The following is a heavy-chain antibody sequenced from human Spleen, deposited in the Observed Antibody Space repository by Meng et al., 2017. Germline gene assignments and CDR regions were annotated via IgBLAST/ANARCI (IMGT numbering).Heavy chain of an antibody. CDR1: GGSISTSGYY. CDR2: IGHSGIT. J-gene: IGHJ4*02. CDR3: ARMDGSGWGAY. Sequence: QLQQSGPGLVKPSEALSLTCSVSGGSISTSGYYWGWIRQPPGKGLEWIGSIGHSGITYYTPSLKSRVTVSIDTSKNQFSLKLSSVTAADTAVYYCARMDGSGWGAYWGQGTLVTVSS. D-gene: IGHD6-19*01. V-gene: IGHV4-39*01.